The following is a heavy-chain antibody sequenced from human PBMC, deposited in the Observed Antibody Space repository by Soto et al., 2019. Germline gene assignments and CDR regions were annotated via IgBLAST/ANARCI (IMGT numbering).Heavy chain of an antibody. CDR1: GDSLSIHY. CDR3: ARDYGDYVIDY. V-gene: IGHV4-59*11. D-gene: IGHD4-17*01. J-gene: IGHJ4*02. CDR2: IYYSGST. Sequence: SETLSLTCTVSGDSLSIHYWGWIRQPPGKGLEWIGYIYYSGSTNYNPSLMSRVTVSVDTSKNQFSLKLSSVTAADTAVYYCARDYGDYVIDYWGQGTLVTVS.